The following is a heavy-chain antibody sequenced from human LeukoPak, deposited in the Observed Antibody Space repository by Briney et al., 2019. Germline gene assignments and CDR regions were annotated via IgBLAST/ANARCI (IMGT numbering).Heavy chain of an antibody. V-gene: IGHV1-18*04. J-gene: IGHJ4*02. CDR1: GYTFTSYY. D-gene: IGHD1-26*01. CDR2: ISAYNGNT. CDR3: ARDVATWEATDY. Sequence: ASVKVSCKASGYTFTSYYMHWARQAPGQGLEWMGWISAYNGNTNYAQKLQGRVTMTTDTSTSTAYMELRSLRSDDTAVYYCARDVATWEATDYWGQGTLVTVSS.